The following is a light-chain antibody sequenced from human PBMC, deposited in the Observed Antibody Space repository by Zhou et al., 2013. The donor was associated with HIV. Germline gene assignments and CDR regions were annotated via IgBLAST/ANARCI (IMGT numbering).Light chain of an antibody. CDR3: QQTYVTPWT. CDR2: GAS. CDR1: QTISSC. V-gene: IGKV1-39*01. J-gene: IGKJ1*01. Sequence: DIQMTQSPSSLSASVGDRVTVTCRASQTISSCLNWYQQKPGKAPKLLIYGASTLHTGVPSRFSGSGSGTDFTLTITNQQPEDFATYSCQQTYVTPWTFGQGTKVEI.